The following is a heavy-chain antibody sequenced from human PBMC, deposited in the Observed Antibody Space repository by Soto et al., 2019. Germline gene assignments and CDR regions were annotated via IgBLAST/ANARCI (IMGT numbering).Heavy chain of an antibody. CDR3: AHRVLRTVFGLVTTTAIYFDG. CDR1: GFSLSTSGVG. Sequence: GSGPTLVNPTQTLTLTCTFSGFSLSTSGVGVGWIRQPPGKALEWLALIYWDDDKRYSPSLQSRLTITKDTSKNQVVLTMANLDPADTATYYCAHRVLRTVFGLVTTTAIYFDGWGQRTPVTVSS. J-gene: IGHJ4*02. D-gene: IGHD3-3*01. V-gene: IGHV2-5*02. CDR2: IYWDDDK.